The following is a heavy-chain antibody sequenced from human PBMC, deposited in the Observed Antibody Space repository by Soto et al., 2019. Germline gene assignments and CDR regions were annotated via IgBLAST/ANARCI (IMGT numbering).Heavy chain of an antibody. D-gene: IGHD2-15*01. CDR1: GFVFSNAW. CDR3: AKGPCSGGSCYSRHFDY. CDR2: IKSKSDGGTT. Sequence: GGSLRLSCVGSGFVFSNAWMNWVRRAPGKGLEWVGRIKSKSDGGTTDYIVPVKGRFTTSRDNSENTLFLQMNSLRGEDTAVNYCAKGPCSGGSCYSRHFDYWGQGTLVTVSS. J-gene: IGHJ4*02. V-gene: IGHV3-15*07.